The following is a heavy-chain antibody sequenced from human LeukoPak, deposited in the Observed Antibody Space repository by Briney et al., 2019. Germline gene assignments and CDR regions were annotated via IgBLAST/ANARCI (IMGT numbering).Heavy chain of an antibody. CDR3: ARWCGMDV. CDR2: INHNGNVN. V-gene: IGHV3-7*03. Sequence: GGSLRLSCAASGFTFSSYWMNWARQAPGKGLEWVACINHNGNVNYYEDSVKGRFPISRDNAKNSLYLQMSNGRAEDTAVYFGARWCGMDVWGQGATVTLSS. J-gene: IGHJ6*02. CDR1: GFTFSSYW. D-gene: IGHD2-8*02.